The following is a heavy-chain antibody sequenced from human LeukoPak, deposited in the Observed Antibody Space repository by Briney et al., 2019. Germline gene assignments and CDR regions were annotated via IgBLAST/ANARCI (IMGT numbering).Heavy chain of an antibody. CDR3: ARDFRGSGSYYNPQFDY. J-gene: IGHJ4*02. CDR2: IIPIFGTA. Sequence: SVKVSCKASGGTFSSYAISWVRQAPGQGLEWMGGIIPIFGTANYAQKFQGRVTITTDESTSTAYMELSSLRSEDTAVYYCARDFRGSGSYYNPQFDYWGQGTLVTVSS. CDR1: GGTFSSYA. V-gene: IGHV1-69*05. D-gene: IGHD3-10*01.